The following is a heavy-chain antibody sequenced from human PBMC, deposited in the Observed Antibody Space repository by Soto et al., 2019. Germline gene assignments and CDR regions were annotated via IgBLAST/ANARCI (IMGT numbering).Heavy chain of an antibody. D-gene: IGHD3-22*01. V-gene: IGHV1-2*02. CDR3: ASHDGSGYYSLGY. Sequence: ASVKVSCKASGYTFTDYYMHWVRQAPGQGLEWMGWINPNSGGTNYAQKFQGRVTMTRDTSISTAYMELSRLRSDDMAMYYCASHDGSGYYSLGYWGQGTLVTVSS. CDR1: GYTFTDYY. J-gene: IGHJ4*02. CDR2: INPNSGGT.